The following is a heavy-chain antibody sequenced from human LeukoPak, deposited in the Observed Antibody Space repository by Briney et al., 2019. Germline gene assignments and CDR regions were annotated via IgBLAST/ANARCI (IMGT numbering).Heavy chain of an antibody. CDR1: GYTFTSYD. D-gene: IGHD2-15*01. CDR2: INPNSGGT. Sequence: GASVKVSCKASGYTFTSYDINWVRQATGQGLEWMGWINPNSGGTNYAQKFQGRVTMTRDTSISTAYMELSRLRSDDTAVYYCARTPRAGLGNFDYWGQGTLVTVSS. J-gene: IGHJ4*02. V-gene: IGHV1-2*02. CDR3: ARTPRAGLGNFDY.